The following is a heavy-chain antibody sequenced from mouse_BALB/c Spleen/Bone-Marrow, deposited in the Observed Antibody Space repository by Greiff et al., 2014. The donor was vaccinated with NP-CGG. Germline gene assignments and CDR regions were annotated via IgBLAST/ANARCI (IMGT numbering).Heavy chain of an antibody. CDR1: GYSITSDYA. Sequence: VQLQQPGPGLVKPSQSLSLTCTLTGYSITSDYAWNWIRQFPGDKLEWMGYISYSGTTNYNPSLKSRISITRDTSKNQFFLQLNSVTAEDTATYYCARAYGNYAFAYWGQGTLVTVSA. CDR3: ARAYGNYAFAY. CDR2: ISYSGTT. J-gene: IGHJ3*01. D-gene: IGHD2-1*01. V-gene: IGHV3-2*02.